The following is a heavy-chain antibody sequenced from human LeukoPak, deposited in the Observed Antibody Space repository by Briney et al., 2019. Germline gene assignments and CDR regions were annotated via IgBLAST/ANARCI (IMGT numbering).Heavy chain of an antibody. D-gene: IGHD3-22*01. CDR2: MNPNSGNT. J-gene: IGHJ4*02. V-gene: IGHV1-8*01. CDR3: AKALVYYYYSSSNNAPFDS. CDR1: GYIFTSYD. Sequence: GASVKVSCKASGYIFTSYDINWVRQATGQGLEWMGWMNPNSGNTGYTQKFQGRVTMTRNTSISTAYMELSSLRSEDTAVYYCAKALVYYYYSSSNNAPFDSWGQGTLVIVSS.